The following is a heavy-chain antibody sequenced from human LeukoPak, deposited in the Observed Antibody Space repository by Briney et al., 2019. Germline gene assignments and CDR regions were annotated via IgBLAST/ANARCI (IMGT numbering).Heavy chain of an antibody. V-gene: IGHV4-38-2*02. D-gene: IGHD1-26*01. CDR3: ARVGRSSFYYYYMDA. CDR2: IYHSGST. Sequence: SETLSLTCTVSGYSISSGYYWGWIRQPPGKGLEWIGSIYHSGSTYYNPSLKSRVTMSVDTSKNQFSLKLSSVTAADTAVYYCARVGRSSFYYYYMDAWGKGTTVTVSS. CDR1: GYSISSGYY. J-gene: IGHJ6*03.